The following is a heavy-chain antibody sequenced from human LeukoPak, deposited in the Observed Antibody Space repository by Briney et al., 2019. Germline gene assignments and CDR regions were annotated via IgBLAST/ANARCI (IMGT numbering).Heavy chain of an antibody. V-gene: IGHV5-51*01. Sequence: GESLKISCKGSGYSFTSYWIGWVRQMPGKGLEWMGIIYPGDSDTRYSPSFQGHDTISADKSISTAYLQWSSLKASDTAMYYCARQGDGYNLAIDYWGQGTLVTVSS. J-gene: IGHJ4*02. CDR2: IYPGDSDT. CDR1: GYSFTSYW. D-gene: IGHD5-24*01. CDR3: ARQGDGYNLAIDY.